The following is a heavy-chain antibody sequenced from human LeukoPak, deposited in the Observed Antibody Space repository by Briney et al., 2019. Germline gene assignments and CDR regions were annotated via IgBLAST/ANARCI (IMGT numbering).Heavy chain of an antibody. J-gene: IGHJ3*01. V-gene: IGHV4-39*01. CDR3: AKAGVRYFDSSGLYAFDF. CDR2: IYCSGST. CDR1: GGSISSTGYC. Sequence: SETLSLTCAVSGGSISSTGYCWAWIRQPPGKGREWIGNIYCSGSTYHNTSLKSRITMSVDTSRNQFSLKLSSVDAADTAVYYCAKAGVRYFDSSGLYAFDFWGQGTTVTVSS. D-gene: IGHD3-22*01.